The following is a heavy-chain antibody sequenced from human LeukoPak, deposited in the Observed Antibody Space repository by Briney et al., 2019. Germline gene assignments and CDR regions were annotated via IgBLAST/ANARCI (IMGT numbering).Heavy chain of an antibody. D-gene: IGHD3-22*01. J-gene: IGHJ3*02. Sequence: PGGSLRLSCAASGFTFSDYYMSWIRQAPGKGLEWVSYISSSGSTIYYADSVKGRFTISRDNAKNSLYLQMNSLRAEDTAVYYCARPWLIYYYDSSGAEDAFDIWGQGTMVTVSS. V-gene: IGHV3-11*04. CDR1: GFTFSDYY. CDR2: ISSSGSTI. CDR3: ARPWLIYYYDSSGAEDAFDI.